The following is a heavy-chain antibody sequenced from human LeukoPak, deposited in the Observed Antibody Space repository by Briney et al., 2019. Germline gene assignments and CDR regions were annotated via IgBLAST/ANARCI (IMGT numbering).Heavy chain of an antibody. CDR1: GFTFSSYS. CDR2: ISSSSSYI. CDR3: ARERGGFFDY. V-gene: IGHV3-21*01. J-gene: IGHJ4*02. D-gene: IGHD3-16*01. Sequence: GGSLRLSCAASGFTFSSYSMNWVRQAPGKGLEWVSSISSSSSYIYHADSVKGRFTISRDNAKNSLYLQMNSLRAEDTAVYYCARERGGFFDYWGQGTLVTVSS.